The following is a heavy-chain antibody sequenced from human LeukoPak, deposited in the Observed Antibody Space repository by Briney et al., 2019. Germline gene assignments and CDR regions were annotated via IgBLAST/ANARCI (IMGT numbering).Heavy chain of an antibody. J-gene: IGHJ6*03. D-gene: IGHD1-1*01. CDR3: ARSNRHPERYYMDV. V-gene: IGHV1-8*02. CDR2: MNPNSGNT. CDR1: GYTFTSYY. Sequence: ASVKVSCKASGYTFTSYYMHWVRQATGQGLEWMGWMNPNSGNTGYAQKFQGRVTMTRNTSISTAYMELSSLRSEDTAVYYCARSNRHPERYYMDVWGKGTTVTVSS.